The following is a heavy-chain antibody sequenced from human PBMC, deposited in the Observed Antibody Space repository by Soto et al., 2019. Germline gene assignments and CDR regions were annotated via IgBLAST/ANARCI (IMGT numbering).Heavy chain of an antibody. CDR3: ARGNDDSDVPRWDY. D-gene: IGHD4-17*01. Sequence: QVQLVQSGAEVRKPGASVRLSCETSGYNFNQYYIHWVRQAPGQGLEWMGIINLRGGTTEYGHKLRGSVTVTGDKSTSTAYMQLSSLRPDDTAVYFCARGNDDSDVPRWDYWGQGTLVTVSS. V-gene: IGHV1-46*02. CDR2: INLRGGTT. CDR1: GYNFNQYY. J-gene: IGHJ4*02.